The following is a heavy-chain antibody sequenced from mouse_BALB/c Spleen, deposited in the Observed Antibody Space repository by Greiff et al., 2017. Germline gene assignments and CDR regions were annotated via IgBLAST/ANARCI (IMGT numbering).Heavy chain of an antibody. CDR3: ARRREIYYDYEGVVDY. CDR1: GYSITSDYA. D-gene: IGHD2-4*01. Sequence: DVQLQESGPGLVKPSQSLSLTCTVTGYSITSDYAWNWIRQFPGNKLEWMGYISYSGSTSYNPSLKSRISITRDTSKNQFFLQLNSVTTEDTATYYCARRREIYYDYEGVVDYWGQGTTLTVSS. V-gene: IGHV3-2*02. J-gene: IGHJ2*01. CDR2: ISYSGST.